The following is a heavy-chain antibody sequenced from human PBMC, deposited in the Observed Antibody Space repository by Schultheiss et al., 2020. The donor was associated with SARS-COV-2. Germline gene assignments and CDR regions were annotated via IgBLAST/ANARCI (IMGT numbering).Heavy chain of an antibody. V-gene: IGHV3-NL1*01. Sequence: GGSLRLSCAASGFTFSSYAMHWVRQAPGKGLEWVSVIYSGGSTNYADSVKGRFTISRDNSKNTLYLQMNSLRAEDTALYYCAKDLSSGSDYWGQGTLVTVSS. CDR3: AKDLSSGSDY. J-gene: IGHJ4*02. D-gene: IGHD6-19*01. CDR2: IYSGGST. CDR1: GFTFSSYA.